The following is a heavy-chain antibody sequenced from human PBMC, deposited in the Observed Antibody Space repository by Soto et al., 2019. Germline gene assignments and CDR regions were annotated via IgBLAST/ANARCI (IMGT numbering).Heavy chain of an antibody. Sequence: SETLSLTRTVSRASIYTYSWTWIRQPAGKGLQWIGHIYSSGSANYSPSLKSRVSMSVDSSKNQISLKLSSVTAADTAVYYCATIVGANDYWGQGTLVTVSS. CDR1: RASIYTYS. CDR2: IYSSGSA. D-gene: IGHD1-26*01. J-gene: IGHJ4*02. V-gene: IGHV4-4*07. CDR3: ATIVGANDY.